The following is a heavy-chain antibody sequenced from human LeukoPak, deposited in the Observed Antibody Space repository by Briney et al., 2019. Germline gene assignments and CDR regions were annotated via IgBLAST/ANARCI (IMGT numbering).Heavy chain of an antibody. CDR1: GGSISSHF. D-gene: IGHD2-21*01. CDR2: IYHSGGT. V-gene: IGHV4-59*11. Sequence: PSETLSLTCTVSGGSISSHFWSWIRQPPGKGLEWIGYIYHSGGTNYNPSLKSRVTISVDTSKTQFSLKLSSVTAADTAVYYCARDQSPAAGVFIVGHYYYYGMDVWAKGPRSPSP. CDR3: ARDQSPAAGVFIVGHYYYYGMDV. J-gene: IGHJ6*02.